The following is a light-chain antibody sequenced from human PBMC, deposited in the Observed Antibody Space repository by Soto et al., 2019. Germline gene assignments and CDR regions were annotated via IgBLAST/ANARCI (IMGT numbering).Light chain of an antibody. CDR2: DAS. Sequence: PGARATLSCRASQSVSSYLAWYQQKAGQAPRLLIYDASNRATGIPARFSGSGSGTDFTLTISRLKPEDFAVYYCQQRSSWPRTFGLGTKVEI. CDR1: QSVSSY. V-gene: IGKV3-11*01. J-gene: IGKJ1*01. CDR3: QQRSSWPRT.